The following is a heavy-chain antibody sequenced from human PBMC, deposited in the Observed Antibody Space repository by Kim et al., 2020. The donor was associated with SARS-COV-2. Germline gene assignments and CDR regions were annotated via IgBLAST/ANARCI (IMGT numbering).Heavy chain of an antibody. J-gene: IGHJ4*01. V-gene: IGHV3-7*01. D-gene: IGHD1-1*01. CDR3: ARDIQPRATDY. Sequence: GGSLRLSCVVSGFSFSTSWMSWVRQAPGKGLEWVANIKPDGSVTSYVDSVKGRFTVSRDNAKNSLFLQMNSLRAEDTAIYYCARDIQPRATDYWGHGTLVTVSS. CDR2: IKPDGSVT. CDR1: GFSFSTSW.